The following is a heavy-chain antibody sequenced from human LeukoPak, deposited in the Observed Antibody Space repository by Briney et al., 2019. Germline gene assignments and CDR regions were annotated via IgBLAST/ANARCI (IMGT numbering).Heavy chain of an antibody. D-gene: IGHD6-19*01. CDR3: ARHSTSGQWLALYFDY. J-gene: IGHJ4*02. V-gene: IGHV4-39*01. CDR2: IYYSGST. CDR1: GGSISSGSYY. Sequence: SETLSLTCTVSGGSISSGSYYWGWIRQPPGKGLEWIGSIYYSGSTYYNPSLKSRVTISVDTSKNQFSLKLSSVTAADTAVYYCARHSTSGQWLALYFDYWGQGTLVTVSS.